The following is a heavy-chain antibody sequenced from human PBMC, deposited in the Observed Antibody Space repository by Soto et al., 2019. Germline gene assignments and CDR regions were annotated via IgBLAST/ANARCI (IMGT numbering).Heavy chain of an antibody. CDR2: IYHSGST. CDR1: GGSISSGGYS. D-gene: IGHD4-17*01. V-gene: IGHV4-30-2*01. J-gene: IGHJ4*02. CDR3: ARASTTVTTLDY. Sequence: SETLSLTCAVSGGSISSGGYSWSWIRQPPGKGLEWIGYIYHSGSTYYNPSLKSRVTISVDRSKNQFSLKLSSVTTADTAVYYCARASTTVTTLDYWGQGTLVTVSS.